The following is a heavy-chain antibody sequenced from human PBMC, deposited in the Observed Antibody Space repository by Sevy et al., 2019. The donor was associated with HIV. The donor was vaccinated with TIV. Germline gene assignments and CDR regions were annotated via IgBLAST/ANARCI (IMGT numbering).Heavy chain of an antibody. V-gene: IGHV1-18*01. D-gene: IGHD2-15*01. CDR3: ARPYCSGGSCYRWYFDY. CDR1: GYTFISYG. CDR2: ISAYNGNT. J-gene: IGHJ4*02. Sequence: ASVKVSCKASGYTFISYGITWVRQAPGQGLEWMGWISAYNGNTNYAQKLKGRVTMTTDTSTSTAYMELRSLRSDDTAVYYCARPYCSGGSCYRWYFDYWGQGTLVTVSS.